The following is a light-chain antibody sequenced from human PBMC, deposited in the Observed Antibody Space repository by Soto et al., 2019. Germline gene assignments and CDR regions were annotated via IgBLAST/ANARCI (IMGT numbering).Light chain of an antibody. CDR1: HNLYRS. CDR2: DAF. J-gene: IGKJ4*01. CDR3: QHRDNWPLT. V-gene: IGKV3-11*01. Sequence: IVLAQSPATLSLSPWERATLSCRASHNLYRSLAWYQQKPGQAPRLLIYDAFIRATDIPARFSGSGSGTDFTLTISSLEPEDFAVYYCQHRDNWPLTFGGGTRVEI.